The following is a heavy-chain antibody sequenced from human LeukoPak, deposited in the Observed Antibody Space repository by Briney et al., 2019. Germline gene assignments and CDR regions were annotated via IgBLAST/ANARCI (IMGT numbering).Heavy chain of an antibody. CDR2: INHSGST. Sequence: SETLSLTCAVYGGSFSGYYWSWIRQPPGKGLEWIGEINHSGSTNYNPSLKSRVTISVDTSKNQFSLKLSSVTAADTAVYYCARGDCSSTSCYYGYWGQGTLVTVSS. CDR1: GGSFSGYY. J-gene: IGHJ4*02. CDR3: ARGDCSSTSCYYGY. V-gene: IGHV4-34*01. D-gene: IGHD2-2*01.